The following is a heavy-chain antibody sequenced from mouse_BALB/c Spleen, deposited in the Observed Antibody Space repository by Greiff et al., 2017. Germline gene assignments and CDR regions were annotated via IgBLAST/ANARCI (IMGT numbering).Heavy chain of an antibody. CDR1: GYTFTSYW. D-gene: IGHD1-1*01. CDR3: AILLRYLVAY. CDR2: INPSTGYT. V-gene: IGHV1-7*01. J-gene: IGHJ3*01. Sequence: QVQLQQSGAELAKPGASVKMSCKASGYTFTSYWMHWVKQRPGQGLEWIGYINPSTGYTEYNQKFKDKATLTADKSSSTAYMQLSSLTSADSAVYYCAILLRYLVAYWGQGTLVTVSA.